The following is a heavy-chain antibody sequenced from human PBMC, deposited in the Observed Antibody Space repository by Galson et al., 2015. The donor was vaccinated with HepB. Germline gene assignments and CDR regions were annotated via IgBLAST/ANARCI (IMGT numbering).Heavy chain of an antibody. CDR3: ARDRYDILTGYYNYFDY. V-gene: IGHV3-66*01. CDR2: IYSGGST. J-gene: IGHJ4*02. Sequence: SLRLSCAASGFTVSSNYMSWVRQAPGKGLEWVSVIYSGGSTYYADSVKGRFTISRDNSKNTLYLQMNSLRAEDTAVYYCARDRYDILTGYYNYFDYWGQGTLVTVSS. CDR1: GFTVSSNY. D-gene: IGHD3-9*01.